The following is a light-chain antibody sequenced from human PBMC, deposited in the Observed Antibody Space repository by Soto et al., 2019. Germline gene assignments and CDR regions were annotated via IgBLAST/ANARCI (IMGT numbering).Light chain of an antibody. V-gene: IGLV2-11*01. CDR3: CSYAGSYTHV. J-gene: IGLJ1*01. Sequence: QSALTQPASVSGSPGQPITISCTGTSSDVGGYKYVSWYQQYPGKAPKLMIYDVTKWPSGVPDRFSGSKSGNTASLTISGLQAEDEADYYCCSYAGSYTHVFGTGTKLTVL. CDR2: DVT. CDR1: SSDVGGYKY.